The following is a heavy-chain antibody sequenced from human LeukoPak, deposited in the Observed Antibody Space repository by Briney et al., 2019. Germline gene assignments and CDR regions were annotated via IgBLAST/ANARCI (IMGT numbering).Heavy chain of an antibody. V-gene: IGHV3-23*01. CDR1: GFPLNLFA. Sequence: QPGGSLRLSCVVSGFPLNLFAVTWVRQAPGKGLEWVSFISASASTTHYADSVKGRFTISKDIAKDTIYLQMNSLKAEDTAIYFCTKNIGYSYGYLANWGQGARVTVSS. CDR3: TKNIGYSYGYLAN. D-gene: IGHD5-18*01. CDR2: ISASASTT. J-gene: IGHJ4*02.